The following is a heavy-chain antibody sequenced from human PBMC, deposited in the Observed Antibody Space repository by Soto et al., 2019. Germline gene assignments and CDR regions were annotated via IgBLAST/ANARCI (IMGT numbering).Heavy chain of an antibody. CDR3: ARDHGGSYSTFFDY. J-gene: IGHJ4*02. D-gene: IGHD1-26*01. V-gene: IGHV4-34*01. CDR1: GGSFSGYY. Sequence: SETLSLTCXVYGGSFSGYYWSWIRQPPGKGLEWIGEINHSGSTNYNPSLKSRVTISADTSKNQFSLRLSSVTAADTAVYYCARDHGGSYSTFFDYWGQGALVTVSS. CDR2: INHSGST.